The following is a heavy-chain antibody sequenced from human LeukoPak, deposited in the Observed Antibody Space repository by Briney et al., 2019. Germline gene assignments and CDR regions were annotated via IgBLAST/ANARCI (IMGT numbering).Heavy chain of an antibody. CDR1: GGSISSYY. CDR3: ARSSDTSGYYHYFDY. Sequence: SETLSLTCSVSGGSISSYYWSWIRQPPGKGLEWIGYIHYSAGTKYNPSLKSRVTISVDTSKNQFSLKLTSVAAADTAVYYCARSSDTSGYYHYFDYWGQGTLVSVSP. V-gene: IGHV4-59*08. J-gene: IGHJ4*02. D-gene: IGHD3-22*01. CDR2: IHYSAGT.